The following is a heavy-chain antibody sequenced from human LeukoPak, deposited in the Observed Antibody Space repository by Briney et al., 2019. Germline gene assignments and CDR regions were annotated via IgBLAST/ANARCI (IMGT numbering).Heavy chain of an antibody. J-gene: IGHJ3*01. Sequence: SQTLSLTCSVSSGSISSYYWSWIREPPRKGRECIGNIFYTGNTKYNPSLKSRVTTSVDTSKNQISLKLSSVTAADTAMYYSARSAHYYYDSASYGVAFDVWGQGTMVTVSS. V-gene: IGHV4-59*01. CDR3: ARSAHYYYDSASYGVAFDV. D-gene: IGHD3-22*01. CDR1: SGSISSYY. CDR2: IFYTGNT.